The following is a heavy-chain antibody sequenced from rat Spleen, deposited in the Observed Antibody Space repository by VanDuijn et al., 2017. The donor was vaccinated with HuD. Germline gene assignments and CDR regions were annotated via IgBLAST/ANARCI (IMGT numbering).Heavy chain of an antibody. D-gene: IGHD1-2*01. J-gene: IGHJ2*01. CDR1: GFTFINYW. V-gene: IGHV5-31*01. Sequence: EVQLVESGGGLVQPGRSLKLTCEASGFTFINYWMPWIRQAPGKGLEWIASISDTGDFSYYPDSVKGRFTISRDNANSALHLQMNSLRSEDTATYYCTRKAVAAIPYYFDYWGQGVMVTVSS. CDR3: TRKAVAAIPYYFDY. CDR2: ISDTGDFS.